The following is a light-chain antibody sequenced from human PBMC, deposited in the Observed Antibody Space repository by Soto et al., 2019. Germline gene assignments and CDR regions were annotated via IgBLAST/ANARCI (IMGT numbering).Light chain of an antibody. CDR1: QSMSSY. J-gene: IGKJ1*01. CDR2: AAS. Sequence: DIQMTQSPSSLSASVGDRVIITCRASQSMSSYLNWYQQKPGAAPKLLIYAASSLQSGVPSRFSGSGSGTDFTLTITSLQPEDFATYYCQQSYSNPWTFGQGTKVEIK. CDR3: QQSYSNPWT. V-gene: IGKV1-39*01.